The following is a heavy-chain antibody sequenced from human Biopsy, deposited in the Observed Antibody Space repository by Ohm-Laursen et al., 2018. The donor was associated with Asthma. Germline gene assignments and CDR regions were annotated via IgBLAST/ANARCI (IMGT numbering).Heavy chain of an antibody. J-gene: IGHJ3*02. CDR1: GFSFNSYG. D-gene: IGHD3-3*01. Sequence: SLRLSCTASGFSFNSYGMHWVRQAPGKGLEWVAVMSFDGRQTYYADSVKGRFTISRDNSKNTLYLQMNSLRAENTAVYYCAKERYYDFWSGYPIWGQGTMVTVSS. CDR3: AKERYYDFWSGYPI. CDR2: MSFDGRQT. V-gene: IGHV3-30*18.